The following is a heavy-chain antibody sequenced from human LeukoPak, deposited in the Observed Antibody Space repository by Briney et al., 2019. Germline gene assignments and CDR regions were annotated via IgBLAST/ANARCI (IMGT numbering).Heavy chain of an antibody. CDR1: GVSISSSSYY. V-gene: IGHV4-39*01. Sequence: SETLSLTCTVSGVSISSSSYYWGWIRQSPGKGLVWVGTIYYSGSTYYNPSLKSRVTISVDTSKNQFSLKLSSVTAADTAVYYCARQYYDSSGYRSDAFDIWGQGTMVTVSS. CDR3: ARQYYDSSGYRSDAFDI. CDR2: IYYSGST. J-gene: IGHJ3*02. D-gene: IGHD3-22*01.